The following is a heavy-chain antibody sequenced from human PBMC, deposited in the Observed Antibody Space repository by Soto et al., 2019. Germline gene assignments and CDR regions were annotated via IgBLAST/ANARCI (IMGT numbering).Heavy chain of an antibody. J-gene: IGHJ3*02. CDR3: ERVERGTATTVVDAFDI. D-gene: IGHD1-1*01. CDR1: GGFVSSGSYY. Sequence: QVQLQQWGAGLLKPSETLSLTCAVYGGFVSSGSYYWSWIRQPPGKGLEWIGEMSHSGGTHFNPSLKRRFAISVDTSKNQFSLKMSSVTAADTALYYGERVERGTATTVVDAFDIWGPGTMVTVSS. V-gene: IGHV4-34*01. CDR2: MSHSGGT.